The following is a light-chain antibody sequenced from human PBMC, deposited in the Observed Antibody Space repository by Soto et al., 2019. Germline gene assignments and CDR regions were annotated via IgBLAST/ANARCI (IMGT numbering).Light chain of an antibody. J-gene: IGLJ1*01. V-gene: IGLV3-21*02. Sequence: SYELTQPPSVSVAPGQTAKITCGGDNIGGKTVHWYQQKPGQAPVVVVDHDSDRPSGIPERFSGSNSGNTATLTISGVEAGDEADYFCQVWASSNDLYVFGSGTKVT. CDR3: QVWASSNDLYV. CDR2: HDS. CDR1: NIGGKT.